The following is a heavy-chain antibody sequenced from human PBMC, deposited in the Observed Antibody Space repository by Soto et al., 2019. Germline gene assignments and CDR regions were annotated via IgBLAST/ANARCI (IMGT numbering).Heavy chain of an antibody. J-gene: IGHJ4*02. D-gene: IGHD1-26*01. CDR1: GGSFSGYY. V-gene: IGHV4-34*01. CDR2: INHSGST. Sequence: SETLSLTCAVYGGSFSGYYWSWIRQPPGKGLEWIGEINHSGSTNYNPSLKSRVTISVDTSKNQFSLKLSSVTAADTAVYYCARGPIKEGATTGVYYFDYWGQGTLVTVSS. CDR3: ARGPIKEGATTGVYYFDY.